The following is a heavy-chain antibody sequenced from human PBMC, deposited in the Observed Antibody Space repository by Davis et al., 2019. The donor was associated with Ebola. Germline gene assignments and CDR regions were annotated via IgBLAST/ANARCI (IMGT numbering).Heavy chain of an antibody. V-gene: IGHV3-48*04. CDR1: GFTFSNYK. Sequence: PGGSLRLSCAASGFTFSNYKMNWVRQAPGKGLEWVSYIGPSSVNIFYADSVKGRFTISRDNAKKSVFLQMNSLRGDDTALYYCASTIAGRCCYYDGLDVWGQGTTVTVSS. D-gene: IGHD2-21*01. CDR2: IGPSSVNI. CDR3: ASTIAGRCCYYDGLDV. J-gene: IGHJ6*02.